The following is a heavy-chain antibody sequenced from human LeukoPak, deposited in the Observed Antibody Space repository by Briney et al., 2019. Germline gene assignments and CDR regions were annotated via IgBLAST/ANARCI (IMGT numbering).Heavy chain of an antibody. Sequence: GGSLRLSCAASGFTVSSNYMSWVRQAPGQGLEWGSVIYSGGSTYYADSVKGRFTISRDNSKNTLYLQMNSLRAEDTAVYYCARDSDYGDPLDYWGQGTLVTVSS. CDR2: IYSGGST. V-gene: IGHV3-66*01. CDR1: GFTVSSNY. CDR3: ARDSDYGDPLDY. J-gene: IGHJ4*02. D-gene: IGHD4-17*01.